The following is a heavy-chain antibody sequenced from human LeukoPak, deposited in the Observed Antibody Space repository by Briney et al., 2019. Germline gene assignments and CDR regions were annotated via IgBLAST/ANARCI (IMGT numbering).Heavy chain of an antibody. D-gene: IGHD6-13*01. V-gene: IGHV3-21*01. CDR2: ISSSSSYI. Sequence: GGSLRLSCAASGFTFSSYAMNWVRQAPGKGLEWVSSISSSSSYIYYADSVKGRFTISRDNAKNSLYLQMNSLRAEDTAVYYCARDPGPGIIAAADYWGQGTLVTVSS. CDR3: ARDPGPGIIAAADY. CDR1: GFTFSSYA. J-gene: IGHJ4*02.